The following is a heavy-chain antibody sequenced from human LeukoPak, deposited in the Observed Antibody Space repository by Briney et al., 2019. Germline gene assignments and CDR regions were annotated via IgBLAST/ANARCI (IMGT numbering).Heavy chain of an antibody. CDR1: NYTFINFG. D-gene: IGHD4-23*01. CDR2: ISAYNGNT. CDR3: ARGPVVTHYDY. V-gene: IGHV1-18*04. J-gene: IGHJ4*02. Sequence: ASVKVSCKTSNYTFINFGISWARQAPGQGLEWMGWISAYNGNTNYAQKLQGRVTMTTDTSTSTAYMELRSLRSDDTAVYYCARGPVVTHYDYWGQGTLVTVSS.